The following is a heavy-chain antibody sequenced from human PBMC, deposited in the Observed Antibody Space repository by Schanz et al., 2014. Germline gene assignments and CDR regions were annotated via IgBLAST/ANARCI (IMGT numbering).Heavy chain of an antibody. D-gene: IGHD1-26*01. CDR2: FNSDGSCT. CDR1: GFTFSSYR. V-gene: IGHV3-74*01. Sequence: VQLVESGGGFVQPGGSLRLSCAASGFTFSSYRMNWVRQVPGKGLVWASRFNSDGSCTTYADSVKGRFTISRDNAKNSLYLQMNSLRDEDTAVYYCARGGATRFDYWGQGTLVTVSS. CDR3: ARGGATRFDY. J-gene: IGHJ4*02.